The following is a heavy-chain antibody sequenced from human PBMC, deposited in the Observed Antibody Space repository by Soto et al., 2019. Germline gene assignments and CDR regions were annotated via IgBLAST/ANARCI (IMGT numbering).Heavy chain of an antibody. D-gene: IGHD6-6*01. CDR3: ARDRLEYSRFYYGMDV. V-gene: IGHV4-61*01. CDR2: IYYSGST. CDR1: GGSVSSGSYY. Sequence: LSLTCTVSGGSVSSGSYYWSWIRQPPGKGLEWIGYIYYSGSTNYNPSLKSRVTISVDTSKNQFSLKLSSVTAADTAVYYCARDRLEYSRFYYGMDVWGQGTTVTVSS. J-gene: IGHJ6*02.